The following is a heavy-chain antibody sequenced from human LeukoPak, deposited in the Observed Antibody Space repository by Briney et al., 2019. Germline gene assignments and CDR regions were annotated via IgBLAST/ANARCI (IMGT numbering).Heavy chain of an antibody. CDR3: ASAHYYGSGSYYNVADY. V-gene: IGHV1-2*02. J-gene: IGHJ4*02. D-gene: IGHD3-10*01. Sequence: GASVKVSCKASGYTFTGYYMHWVRQAPGQGLEWMGWINPNSGGTNYAQKFQGRVTMTWDTSISTAYMELSRLTSDDTAVYYCASAHYYGSGSYYNVADYWGQGTLVTVSS. CDR1: GYTFTGYY. CDR2: INPNSGGT.